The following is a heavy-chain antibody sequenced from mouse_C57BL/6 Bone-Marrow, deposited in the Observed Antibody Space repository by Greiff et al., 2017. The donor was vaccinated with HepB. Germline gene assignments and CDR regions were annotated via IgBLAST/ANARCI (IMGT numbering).Heavy chain of an antibody. CDR3: ASDGYSLYWYVDV. Sequence: QVQLQQPGAELVMPGASVKLSCKASGYTFTSYWMHWVKQRPGQGLEWIGEIDPSDSYTNYNQKFKGKSTLTVDKSSSTAYMQLSSLTSEDSAVYYCASDGYSLYWYVDVWGTGTTVTVSS. V-gene: IGHV1-69*01. D-gene: IGHD2-3*01. J-gene: IGHJ1*03. CDR1: GYTFTSYW. CDR2: IDPSDSYT.